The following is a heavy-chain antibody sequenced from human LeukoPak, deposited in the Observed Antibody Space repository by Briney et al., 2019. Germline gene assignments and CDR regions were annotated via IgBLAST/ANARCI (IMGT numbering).Heavy chain of an antibody. J-gene: IGHJ4*02. CDR2: MNPNSGNT. D-gene: IGHD3-22*01. CDR3: ARDSSTLNYYDSSGTFDY. Sequence: ASVKVSCKASGYTFTSYDINWVRQATGQGLEWMGWMNPNSGNTGYAQKFQGRVTMTRDTSISTAYMELSRLRSDDTAVYYCARDSSTLNYYDSSGTFDYWGQGTLVTVSS. CDR1: GYTFTSYD. V-gene: IGHV1-8*01.